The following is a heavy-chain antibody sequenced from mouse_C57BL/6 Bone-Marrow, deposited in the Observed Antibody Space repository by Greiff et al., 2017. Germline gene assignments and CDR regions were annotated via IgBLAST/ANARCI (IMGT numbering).Heavy chain of an antibody. Sequence: QVQLQQPGAELVRPGSSVKLSCKASGYTFTSYWMHWVKQRPIQGLEWIGNIDPSDSDTHYNQKFQDKATLTVDKSSSTAYMQLSSLTSADSAVYYCARGARDYWGQGTSVTVSS. J-gene: IGHJ4*01. CDR3: ARGARDY. V-gene: IGHV1-52*01. CDR1: GYTFTSYW. CDR2: IDPSDSDT.